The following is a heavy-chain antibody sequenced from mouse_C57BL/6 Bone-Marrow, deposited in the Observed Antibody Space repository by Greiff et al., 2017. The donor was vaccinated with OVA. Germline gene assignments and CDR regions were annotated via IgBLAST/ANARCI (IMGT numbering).Heavy chain of an antibody. CDR2: IHPNSGST. J-gene: IGHJ4*01. CDR3: ARGNYYYDAMDY. V-gene: IGHV1-64*01. Sequence: VQLQQSGAELVKPGASVKLSCKASGYTFTSYWMHWVKQRPGQGLEWIGMIHPNSGSTNYNEKFKSKATLTVDKSSSTAYMQLSSLTSEDSAVYYCARGNYYYDAMDYWGQGTSVTVSS. CDR1: GYTFTSYW. D-gene: IGHD1-1*01.